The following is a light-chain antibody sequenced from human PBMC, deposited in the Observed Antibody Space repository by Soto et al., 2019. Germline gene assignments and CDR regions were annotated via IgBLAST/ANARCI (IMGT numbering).Light chain of an antibody. CDR2: GAS. Sequence: EIVLTQSPDTLSLSPGERATLSCRASQTVINSYLAWYQHRAGQAPRLLIDGASSRATGIPDKFSGSGSGTDFTLTISRLEPEDFALYYCQQYGISPWTFGQGTKVEIK. CDR1: QTVINSY. CDR3: QQYGISPWT. V-gene: IGKV3-20*01. J-gene: IGKJ1*01.